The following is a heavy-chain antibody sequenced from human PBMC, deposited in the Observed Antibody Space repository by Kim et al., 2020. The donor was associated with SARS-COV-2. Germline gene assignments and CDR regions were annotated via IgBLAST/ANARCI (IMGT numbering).Heavy chain of an antibody. CDR3: ARSYDFWSGLDY. J-gene: IGHJ4*02. D-gene: IGHD3-3*01. CDR2: INPNSGGT. CDR1: GYTFTGYY. V-gene: IGHV1-2*02. Sequence: ASVKVSCKASGYTFTGYYMHWVRQAPGQGLEWMGWINPNSGGTNYAQKFQGRVTMTRDTSISTAYMELSRLRSDDTAVYYCARSYDFWSGLDYWGQGTLVTVSS.